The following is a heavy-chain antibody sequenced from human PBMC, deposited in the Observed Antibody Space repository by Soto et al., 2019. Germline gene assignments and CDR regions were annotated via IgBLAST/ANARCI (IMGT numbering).Heavy chain of an antibody. CDR2: INPNSGGT. CDR1: GYTLTGYY. D-gene: IGHD2-15*01. CDR3: ARDSGGGHYYYYYYGMDV. V-gene: IGHV1-2*04. Sequence: GASVKVSCKASGYTLTGYYMHWVRQAPGQGLEWMGWINPNSGGTNYAQKFQGWVTMTRDTSISTAYMELSRLRSDDTAVYYCARDSGGGHYYYYYYGMDVWGQGTTVTVSS. J-gene: IGHJ6*02.